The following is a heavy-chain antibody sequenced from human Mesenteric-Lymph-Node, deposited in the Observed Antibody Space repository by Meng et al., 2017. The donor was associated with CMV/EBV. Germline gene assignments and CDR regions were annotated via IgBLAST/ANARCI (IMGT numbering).Heavy chain of an antibody. J-gene: IGHJ4*02. D-gene: IGHD3-9*01. V-gene: IGHV4-34*01. CDR3: ARGSSYDILTGYFDY. Sequence: QGQVHQVGRGLLKPSETLSVSCAVYGGSFSGYYWNWIRQSPEKGLEWIGEINHSGSTTYNPSFTSRIIISVDTSTNQISLNMSSVTAADTAVYYCARGSSYDILTGYFDYWGQGALVTVSS. CDR2: INHSGST. CDR1: GGSFSGYY.